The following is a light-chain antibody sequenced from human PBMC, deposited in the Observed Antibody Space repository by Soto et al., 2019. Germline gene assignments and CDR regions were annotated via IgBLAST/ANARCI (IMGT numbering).Light chain of an antibody. CDR3: CSHAGSRTYV. V-gene: IGLV2-23*01. J-gene: IGLJ1*01. CDR2: EAS. Sequence: QSVLTQPASVSGSPGQSVTISCTGTSXDVGSRNLVSWYQQYPGKASKLIIFEASKRPSGVSNRLSGSKSGSTASLTISGLQAEDEADYYCCSHAGSRTYVFGSGTKVTVL. CDR1: SXDVGSRNL.